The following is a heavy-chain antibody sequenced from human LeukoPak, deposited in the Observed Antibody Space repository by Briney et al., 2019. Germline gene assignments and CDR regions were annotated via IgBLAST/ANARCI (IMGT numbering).Heavy chain of an antibody. V-gene: IGHV4-4*02. Sequence: PSETLSLTCAVSGGSISSSNWWSWVRQPPGKGLEWIEEIYHSGSTNYNPSLKSRVTISVDKSKNQFSLKLSSVTAADTAVYYCSAANYYYYGMDVWGQGTTVTVSS. J-gene: IGHJ6*02. CDR3: SAANYYYYGMDV. CDR2: IYHSGST. CDR1: GGSISSSNW. D-gene: IGHD2-15*01.